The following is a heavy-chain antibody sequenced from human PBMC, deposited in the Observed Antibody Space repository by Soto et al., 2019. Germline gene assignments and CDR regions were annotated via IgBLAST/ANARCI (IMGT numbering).Heavy chain of an antibody. CDR2: IKNDGSTT. CDR1: GFTFSDYW. Sequence: EVQLVESGGGLVQPGGSLRLSCAASGFTFSDYWIHWVRQAPGKGLVWVSIIKNDGSTTRYADSVKGRFTISRDNAKNTLYLQMLSLSPEDTALYFCVRDAGRHMDVWGQGTTVTVSS. CDR3: VRDAGRHMDV. J-gene: IGHJ6*02. V-gene: IGHV3-74*01.